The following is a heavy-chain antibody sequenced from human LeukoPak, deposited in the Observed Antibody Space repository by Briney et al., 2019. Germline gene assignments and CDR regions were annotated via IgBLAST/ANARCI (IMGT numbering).Heavy chain of an antibody. CDR3: VGGSYYGKYFQH. CDR2: ISSNGGST. V-gene: IGHV3-64*01. D-gene: IGHD1-26*01. CDR1: GFTFSSYA. J-gene: IGHJ1*01. Sequence: PGGSLRLSCAASGFTFSSYAMHWVRQAPGKGLEYVSAISSNGGSTYYANSVKGRFTISRDNSKNTLYLQMNSLRAEDTAVYYGVGGSYYGKYFQHWGQGTLVTVSS.